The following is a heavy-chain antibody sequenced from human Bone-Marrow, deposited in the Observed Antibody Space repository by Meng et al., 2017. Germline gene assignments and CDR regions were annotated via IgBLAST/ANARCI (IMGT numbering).Heavy chain of an antibody. CDR2: INTDGSIT. CDR3: AREGYCANEICNPLYGMDV. CDR1: GFTLSSHY. D-gene: IGHD2-8*01. V-gene: IGHV3-74*01. J-gene: IGHJ6*02. Sequence: GGSLRLSCAASGFTLSSHYMHWVRQAPGKGLVWVSRINTDGSITRYADSVKGRFTISRDNAKSTLYLQMNSLRAEDTAVYYCAREGYCANEICNPLYGMDVWGQGTTVTVSS.